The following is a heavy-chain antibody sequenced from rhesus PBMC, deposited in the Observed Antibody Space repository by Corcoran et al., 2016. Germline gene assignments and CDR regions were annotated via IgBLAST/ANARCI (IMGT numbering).Heavy chain of an antibody. CDR3: ARGAVTTGNRFDV. D-gene: IGHD4-23*01. CDR2: IDGNSPST. CDR1: GGSISGYY. J-gene: IGHJ5-1*01. Sequence: QVNLQQWGDGLVKPSETLSLTCAVYGGSISGYYWSWIRQLPGKGREWIGNIDGNSPSTNHNPPLKHRVTISKDTPKHQFSLKLSSVTAADTAVYYCARGAVTTGNRFDVWGPGVLVTVSS. V-gene: IGHV4-73*01.